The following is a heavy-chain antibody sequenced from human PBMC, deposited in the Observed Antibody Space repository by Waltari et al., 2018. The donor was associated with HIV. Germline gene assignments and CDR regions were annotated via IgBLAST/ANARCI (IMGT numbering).Heavy chain of an antibody. Sequence: EVQLLESGGGLVQPGESLRLSWVASGFNLPYYLMHWVRQVSGKGPLWVSRLTKDGRNAIYADSVKGRFTISRDIAKNTLYLELRRVGVEDSGVYYCVRNEVWQRFHYFEHWGQGTLVTVSS. CDR3: VRNEVWQRFHYFEH. V-gene: IGHV3-74*01. CDR2: LTKDGRNA. CDR1: GFNLPYYL. J-gene: IGHJ1*01. D-gene: IGHD3-16*01.